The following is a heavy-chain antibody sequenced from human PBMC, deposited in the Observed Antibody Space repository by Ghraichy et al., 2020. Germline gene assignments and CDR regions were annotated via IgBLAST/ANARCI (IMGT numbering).Heavy chain of an antibody. CDR1: GFSLNTAGVG. Sequence: SGPTLVKPTQTLTLTCTFSGFSLNTAGVGVGWIRQPPGKALEWLALIYWDDDDRYRPSLRNRLTITKDTSKNQVVLTMTNMDPVDTGTYYCAHISGRGSGWYFPDYWGQGTRVTVSS. J-gene: IGHJ4*02. CDR3: AHISGRGSGWYFPDY. V-gene: IGHV2-5*02. CDR2: IYWDDDD. D-gene: IGHD6-19*01.